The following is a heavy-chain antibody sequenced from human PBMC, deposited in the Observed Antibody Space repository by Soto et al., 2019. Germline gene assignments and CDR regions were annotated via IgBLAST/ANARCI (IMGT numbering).Heavy chain of an antibody. CDR3: AKDPLRGSSYYYGMDV. V-gene: IGHV3-30*18. J-gene: IGHJ6*02. CDR2: ISYDGSNK. D-gene: IGHD3-10*01. Sequence: QVQLVESGGGVVQPGRSLRLSCAASGFTFSSYGMHRVRQAPGKGLEWVAVISYDGSNKYYADSVKGRFTISRDNSKNTLYLQMNSLRAEDTAVYYCAKDPLRGSSYYYGMDVWGQGTTVTVSS. CDR1: GFTFSSYG.